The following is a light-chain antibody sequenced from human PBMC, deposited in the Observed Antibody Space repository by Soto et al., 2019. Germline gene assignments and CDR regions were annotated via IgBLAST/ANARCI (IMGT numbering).Light chain of an antibody. CDR1: QSISSW. Sequence: DIQMTQSPSTLPASVGDRVTITCRASQSISSWLAWYQQKPGKAPKLLIHEASRLESGVPSRFSGSESGTEFTLTISGLHAEDFATYYCQQYNNFPLTFGGGTRVEIK. J-gene: IGKJ4*01. CDR2: EAS. V-gene: IGKV1-5*01. CDR3: QQYNNFPLT.